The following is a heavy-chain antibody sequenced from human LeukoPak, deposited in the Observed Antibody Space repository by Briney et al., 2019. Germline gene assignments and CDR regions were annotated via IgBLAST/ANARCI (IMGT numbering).Heavy chain of an antibody. V-gene: IGHV3-30*04. CDR1: GFTFSSYA. J-gene: IGHJ4*02. CDR3: AREGSVVVTAIRTDY. CDR2: ISYDGSNK. D-gene: IGHD2-21*02. Sequence: GRSLRLSCAASGFTFSSYAMHWVRQAPGKGLEWVAVISYDGSNKYYADSVKGRFTISRDNSKNTLYLQMNSLRAEDTAVYYCAREGSVVVTAIRTDYWGQGTLVTVSS.